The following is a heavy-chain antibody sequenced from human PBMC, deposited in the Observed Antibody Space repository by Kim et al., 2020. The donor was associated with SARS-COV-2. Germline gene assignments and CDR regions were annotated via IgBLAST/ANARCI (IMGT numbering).Heavy chain of an antibody. D-gene: IGHD2-21*01. CDR2: FYYTGST. J-gene: IGHJ5*02. V-gene: IGHV4-59*01. CDR1: GGSISSDY. CDR3: ARAYSHRGGFDP. Sequence: SETLSLTCTVSGGSISSDYWTWVRQPPGKGLEWIGYFYYTGSTNYNPSLKSRVTISVDTSKHQSSLKLSSVTAAATAVYYCARAYSHRGGFDPWGQGTLVTVSS.